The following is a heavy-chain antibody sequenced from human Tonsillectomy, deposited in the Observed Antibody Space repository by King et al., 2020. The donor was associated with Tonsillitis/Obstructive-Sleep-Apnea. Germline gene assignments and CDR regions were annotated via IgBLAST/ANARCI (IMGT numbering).Heavy chain of an antibody. V-gene: IGHV3-15*01. CDR2: IKSKTDGGTT. CDR1: GFTFSNAW. CDR3: FTPATKYYYSYMDV. J-gene: IGHJ6*03. Sequence: VQLVESGGGLVKPGGSLRLSCAASGFTFSNAWMSWVRQAPGKGLEWVGRIKSKTDGGTTDYAAPVKGRFTIPRDDSKNTLYLQMNSLKTEDTAVYSCFTPATKYYYSYMDVWGKGTTVTVSS.